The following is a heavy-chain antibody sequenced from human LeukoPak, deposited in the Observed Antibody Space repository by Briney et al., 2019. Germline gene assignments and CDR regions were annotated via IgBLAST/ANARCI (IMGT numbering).Heavy chain of an antibody. D-gene: IGHD2-2*01. CDR3: ARVVPNCSSTSCPFDY. Sequence: GASVKVSCKASGYTFTSYGISWVRQAPGQGLEWMGWISAYNGNTNHAQKLQGRVTMTTDTSTSTAYMELRSLRSDDTAVYYCARVVPNCSSTSCPFDYWGQGTLVTVSS. CDR1: GYTFTSYG. V-gene: IGHV1-18*01. J-gene: IGHJ4*02. CDR2: ISAYNGNT.